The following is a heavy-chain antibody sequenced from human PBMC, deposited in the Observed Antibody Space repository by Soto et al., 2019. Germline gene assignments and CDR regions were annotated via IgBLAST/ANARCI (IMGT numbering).Heavy chain of an antibody. CDR3: ARVRRGYCSSTSCLSYYYYYMDV. CDR2: IYSGGST. D-gene: IGHD2-2*01. Sequence: GGSLRLSCAASGFTVSSNYMSWVRQAPGKGLEWVSVIYSGGSTYYADSVKGRFTISRHNSKNTLYLQMNSLRAEDTAVYYCARVRRGYCSSTSCLSYYYYYMDVWGKGTTVTVSS. CDR1: GFTVSSNY. V-gene: IGHV3-53*04. J-gene: IGHJ6*03.